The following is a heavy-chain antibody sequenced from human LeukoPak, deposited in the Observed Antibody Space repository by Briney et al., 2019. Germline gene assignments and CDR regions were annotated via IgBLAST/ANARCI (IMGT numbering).Heavy chain of an antibody. D-gene: IGHD1-26*01. J-gene: IGHJ6*02. CDR2: IYYSGST. Sequence: SETLSLTCTVSGGSISSYYWSWIRQPPVKGLEWIGYIYYSGSTNYNPSLKSRVTISVDTSKNQFSLKLSSVTAADTAVYYCARDTRSRASRAPLAGLTDYYYYYGMDVWGQGTTVTVSS. CDR3: ARDTRSRASRAPLAGLTDYYYYYGMDV. CDR1: GGSISSYY. V-gene: IGHV4-59*01.